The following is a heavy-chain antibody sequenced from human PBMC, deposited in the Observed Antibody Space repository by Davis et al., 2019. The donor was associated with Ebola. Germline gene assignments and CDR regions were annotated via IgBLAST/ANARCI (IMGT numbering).Heavy chain of an antibody. J-gene: IGHJ4*02. CDR2: IYPGDSDT. CDR1: GYTFTTYW. Sequence: GESLKISCKASGYTFTTYWIGWVRQMPGQGLEWMGIIYPGDSDTRYSPSFQGQVTISVDKSISTAYLQWSSLRAADTAMYYCARHVGGWRQLAGVDYWGQGTLVTVSS. V-gene: IGHV5-51*01. CDR3: ARHVGGWRQLAGVDY. D-gene: IGHD5-24*01.